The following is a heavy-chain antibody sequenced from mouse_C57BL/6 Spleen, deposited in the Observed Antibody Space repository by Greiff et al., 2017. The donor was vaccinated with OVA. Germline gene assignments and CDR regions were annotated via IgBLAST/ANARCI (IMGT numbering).Heavy chain of an antibody. Sequence: QVQLKQPGAELVRPGSSVKLSCKASGYTFTSYWMHWVKQRPIQGLEWIGNIDPSDSETHYNQKFKDKATLTVDKSSSTAYMQLSSLTSEDSAVYYCARGGTDYAMDYWGQGTSVTVSS. J-gene: IGHJ4*01. CDR1: GYTFTSYW. V-gene: IGHV1-52*01. CDR2: IDPSDSET. D-gene: IGHD4-1*01. CDR3: ARGGTDYAMDY.